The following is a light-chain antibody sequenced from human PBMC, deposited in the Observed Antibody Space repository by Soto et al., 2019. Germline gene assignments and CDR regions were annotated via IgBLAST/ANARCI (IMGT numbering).Light chain of an antibody. CDR1: QSISSY. Sequence: DIQMTQSPSSLSASVGDRVTITCRASQSISSYLNWYQQTPGKAPKLLIYDVSSLESRVPSRRSGGGSGKEFTLVISSLQHDDVATYYCQQYNRYPWTFGQGTKVDIK. V-gene: IGKV1-5*01. CDR3: QQYNRYPWT. CDR2: DVS. J-gene: IGKJ1*01.